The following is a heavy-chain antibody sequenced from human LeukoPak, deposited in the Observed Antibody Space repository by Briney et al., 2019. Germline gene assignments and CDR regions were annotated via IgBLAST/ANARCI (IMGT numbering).Heavy chain of an antibody. CDR2: IYHSGST. V-gene: IGHV4-4*02. D-gene: IGHD6-13*01. CDR1: GGSISSDNW. CDR3: AKEGGAAAGT. Sequence: KPSETLSLTCAVSGGSISSDNWWSWVRQPPGKGLEWIGEIYHSGSTNYNPSLQSRVTISVDKSNNHFPLRLTSVTAADTAVYYCAKEGGAAAGTWGQGTLVTVSS. J-gene: IGHJ4*02.